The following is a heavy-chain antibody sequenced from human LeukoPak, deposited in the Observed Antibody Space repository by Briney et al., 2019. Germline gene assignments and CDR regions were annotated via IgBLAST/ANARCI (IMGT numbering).Heavy chain of an antibody. CDR1: GGTFSSYA. V-gene: IGHV1-69*01. D-gene: IGHD4-17*01. J-gene: IGHJ3*02. CDR3: TGYHDYGDYRAFDI. CDR2: IIPIFGTA. Sequence: SVKVSFKASGGTFSSYAISWVRQAPGQGLEWMGGIIPIFGTANYAQKFQGRVTITADESTSTAYMELSSLRSEDTAVYYCTGYHDYGDYRAFDIWGQGTMVTVSS.